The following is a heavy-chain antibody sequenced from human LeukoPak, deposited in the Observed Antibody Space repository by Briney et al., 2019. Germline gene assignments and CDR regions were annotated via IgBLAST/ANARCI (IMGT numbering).Heavy chain of an antibody. CDR2: INPNSGGT. D-gene: IGHD3-16*01. Sequence: ASVKVSCKASGYTFTGYSMHWVRQAPGQGLECLGQINPNSGGTNYAQNFQGRVTMTRDTSVSTAYMELSRLRSDDTAVYYCARMFGPDAGFDYWGQGTLVPVSS. CDR1: GYTFTGYS. J-gene: IGHJ4*02. CDR3: ARMFGPDAGFDY. V-gene: IGHV1-2*06.